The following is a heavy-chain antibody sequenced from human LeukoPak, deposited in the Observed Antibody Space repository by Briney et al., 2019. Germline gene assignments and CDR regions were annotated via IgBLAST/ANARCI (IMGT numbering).Heavy chain of an antibody. J-gene: IGHJ4*02. CDR2: IKGDGSST. V-gene: IGHV3-74*01. CDR3: ARDLSYSLEY. CDR1: GFTFNDYW. D-gene: IGHD3-10*01. Sequence: PAGGSLILSCAASGFTFNDYWMHWVRQAPGKGPVWVSRIKGDGSSTTYADSVKGRFTISRDNAKNTLYLQMNSLRAEDTAVYYCARDLSYSLEYWGQGTLVTVSS.